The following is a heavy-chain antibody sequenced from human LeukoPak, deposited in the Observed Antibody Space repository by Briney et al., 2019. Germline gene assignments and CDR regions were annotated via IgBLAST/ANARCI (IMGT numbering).Heavy chain of an antibody. CDR3: AKTPLRSSYDY. V-gene: IGHV3-30*18. D-gene: IGHD1-26*01. J-gene: IGHJ4*02. CDR1: RFPFSNYG. CDR2: ISSDGSNG. Sequence: GGSLRLSCAASRFPFSNYGVHWVRQAPGKGLEWLAVISSDGSNGHYADSVKGRFTVSRDNSKNTLYLQMDSLRAEDTAVYYCAKTPLRSSYDYWGQGTLVTVSS.